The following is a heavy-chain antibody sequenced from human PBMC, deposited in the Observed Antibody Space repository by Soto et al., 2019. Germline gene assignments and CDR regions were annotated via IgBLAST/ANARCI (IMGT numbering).Heavy chain of an antibody. D-gene: IGHD1-1*01. CDR3: ARVSFSPWDDLDV. Sequence: SETLSLTCTVSGGSISSGGYYWSWIRQHPGKGLEWIGYIYYSGSTYYNPSLKSRVTISVDTSKNQFSLKLSSVTAADTAVYYCARVSFSPWDDLDVWGQGTTVTVSS. V-gene: IGHV4-31*03. CDR1: GGSISSGGYY. J-gene: IGHJ6*02. CDR2: IYYSGST.